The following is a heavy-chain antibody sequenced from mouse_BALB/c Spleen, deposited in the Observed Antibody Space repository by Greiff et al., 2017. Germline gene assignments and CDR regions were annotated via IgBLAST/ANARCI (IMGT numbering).Heavy chain of an antibody. V-gene: IGHV3-2*02. Sequence: VQLKESGPGLVKPSQSLSLTCTVTGYSITSYYAWNWIRQFPGNKLEWMGYISYSGSTSYNPSLKSRISITRDTSKNQSFLQLNSVTTEDTATYYCAKLGLGGWYFDVWGAGTTVTVSS. D-gene: IGHD4-1*01. CDR3: AKLGLGGWYFDV. CDR1: GYSITSYYA. J-gene: IGHJ1*01. CDR2: ISYSGST.